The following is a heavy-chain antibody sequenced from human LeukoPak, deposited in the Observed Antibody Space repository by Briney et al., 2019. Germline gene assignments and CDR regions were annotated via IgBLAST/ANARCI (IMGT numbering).Heavy chain of an antibody. V-gene: IGHV5-51*01. CDR3: ARDNSNYFDY. CDR1: GHSFSTFW. Sequence: GESLKISCKGSGHSFSTFWIGWVRQMPGKGLEWMGIIYPGDSDTRYSPSFQGQVTISADKSISTAYLQCSSLKASDTAMYYCARDNSNYFDYWGQGTLVTVSS. CDR2: IYPGDSDT. J-gene: IGHJ4*02. D-gene: IGHD4-11*01.